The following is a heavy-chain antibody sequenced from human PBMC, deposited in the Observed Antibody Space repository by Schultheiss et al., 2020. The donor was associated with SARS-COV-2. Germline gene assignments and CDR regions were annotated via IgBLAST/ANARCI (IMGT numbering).Heavy chain of an antibody. V-gene: IGHV4-34*01. Sequence: GSLRLSCAVYGGSFSGYYWSWIRQPPGKGLEWIGEINHSGSTNYNPSLKSRVTISVDTSKNQFSLKLSSVTAADTAVYYCAGSGWYVGFDYWGQGTLVTVSS. CDR2: INHSGST. J-gene: IGHJ4*02. D-gene: IGHD6-19*01. CDR1: GGSFSGYY. CDR3: AGSGWYVGFDY.